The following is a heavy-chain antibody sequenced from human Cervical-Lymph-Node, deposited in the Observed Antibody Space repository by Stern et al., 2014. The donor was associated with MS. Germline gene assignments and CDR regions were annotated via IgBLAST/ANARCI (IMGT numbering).Heavy chain of an antibody. D-gene: IGHD5-24*01. Sequence: QQQLQESGPGLVKPSETLSLTCTVSGGSISSYYWSWIRQTPGKGLEWIGYIYYNENTNYNPSLKSRFTISVDTSKDQFSLKLSSVTAADTAVYYCARGSGINYYYYGMDVWGQGTTVTVSS. V-gene: IGHV4-59*01. CDR1: GGSISSYY. CDR2: IYYNENT. J-gene: IGHJ6*02. CDR3: ARGSGINYYYYGMDV.